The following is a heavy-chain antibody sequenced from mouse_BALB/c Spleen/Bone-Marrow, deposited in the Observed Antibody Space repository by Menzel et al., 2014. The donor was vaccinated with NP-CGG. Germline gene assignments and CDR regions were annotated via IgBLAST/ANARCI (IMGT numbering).Heavy chain of an antibody. Sequence: QVQLQQSGPGLVQPSQTLSITCTVSGFSLINHGIHWVRQPPGKGLEWLGVIWSGGTTDYIATFIPRLSISKDKSKSQVLFKMNSLQVDDPATYYCARSGNYDFFDLWGQGTTLTVSS. CDR3: ARSGNYDFFDL. D-gene: IGHD2-1*01. CDR2: IWSGGTT. J-gene: IGHJ2*01. CDR1: GFSLINHG. V-gene: IGHV2-4*02.